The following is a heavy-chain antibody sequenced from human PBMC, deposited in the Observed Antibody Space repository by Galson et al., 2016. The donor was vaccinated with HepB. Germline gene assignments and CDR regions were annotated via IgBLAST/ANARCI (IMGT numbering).Heavy chain of an antibody. CDR3: VRDWRYSYGYMSRFDY. D-gene: IGHD5-18*01. J-gene: IGHJ4*02. CDR2: INYDGGST. V-gene: IGHV3-64D*06. Sequence: SLRLSCAASGFAFKSYALHWVRQAPGKGLECISAINYDGGSTYYAGSVKGRFTISRDNSNNTLYLHMSSLQPEDTAVYYCVRDWRYSYGYMSRFDYWGQGTLVTVSS. CDR1: GFAFKSYA.